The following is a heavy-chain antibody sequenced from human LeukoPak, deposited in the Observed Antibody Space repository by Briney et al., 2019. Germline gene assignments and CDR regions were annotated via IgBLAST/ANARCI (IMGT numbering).Heavy chain of an antibody. D-gene: IGHD6-13*01. CDR1: GGSISSSSYY. CDR3: ARDEGGGYSSSWSFDY. J-gene: IGHJ4*02. CDR2: IYYSGST. Sequence: SETLSLTCTVSGGSISSSSYYWGWIHQPPGKGLEWIGSIYYSGSTYYNPSLKSRVTISVDTSKNQFSLKLSSVTAADTAVYYCARDEGGGYSSSWSFDYWGQGTLVTVSS. V-gene: IGHV4-39*07.